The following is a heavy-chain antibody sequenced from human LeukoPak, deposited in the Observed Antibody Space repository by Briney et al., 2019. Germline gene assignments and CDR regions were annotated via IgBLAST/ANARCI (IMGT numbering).Heavy chain of an antibody. CDR1: GVIFNNFA. J-gene: IGHJ4*02. CDR3: ARDPGYYDSRLPFFDY. D-gene: IGHD3-22*01. CDR2: VSYDGSSK. Sequence: GGSLRLSCAASGVIFNNFAFHWVRQAPGKGLEWVAAVSYDGSSKYYADSVRGRLTISRDNSKNTLYLQMNSLRAEDTAVYYCARDPGYYDSRLPFFDYWGQGTLVTVSS. V-gene: IGHV3-30-3*01.